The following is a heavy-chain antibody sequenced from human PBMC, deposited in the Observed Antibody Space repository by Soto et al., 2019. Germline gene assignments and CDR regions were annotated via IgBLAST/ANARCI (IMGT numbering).Heavy chain of an antibody. CDR2: INTYDGET. V-gene: IGHV1-18*04. CDR1: GYTFTNYG. Sequence: ASVKVSCKASGYTFTNYGVSWVRQAPGQGLAWMGWINTYDGETNYAQKVQGRVTLTTDTSTTTVYMELRSLTYDDTAVYYCSRDAQLVQDFAYYYGMDVWGQGTTVTVSS. D-gene: IGHD6-6*01. CDR3: SRDAQLVQDFAYYYGMDV. J-gene: IGHJ6*02.